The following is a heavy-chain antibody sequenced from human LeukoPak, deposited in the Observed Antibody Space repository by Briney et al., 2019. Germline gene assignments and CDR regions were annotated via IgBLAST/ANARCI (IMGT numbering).Heavy chain of an antibody. D-gene: IGHD6-19*01. Sequence: PSETLSLTCAVYGGSFSGYYWSWIRQPPGKGLEWIGEINHSGSTNYNPSLKSRVTISVDTSKNRFSLKLSSVTAADTAVYYCARLVAGTRIVLDPWGQGILVTVSS. CDR1: GGSFSGYY. J-gene: IGHJ5*02. CDR3: ARLVAGTRIVLDP. V-gene: IGHV4-34*01. CDR2: INHSGST.